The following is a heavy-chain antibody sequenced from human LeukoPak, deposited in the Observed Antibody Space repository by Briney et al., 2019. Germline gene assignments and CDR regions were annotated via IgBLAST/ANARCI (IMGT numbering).Heavy chain of an antibody. J-gene: IGHJ4*02. Sequence: GESLKISCKGSGYSFNTFYIGWVRQTPETGLEWMGNIYHSDSETKYKPSFQGQITISVDKAITTAYLHLSSLKASDTGMYYCARLIYYGSGRTYFFDSWGQGTLVTVSP. V-gene: IGHV5-51*01. CDR2: IYHSDSET. D-gene: IGHD3-10*01. CDR3: ARLIYYGSGRTYFFDS. CDR1: GYSFNTFY.